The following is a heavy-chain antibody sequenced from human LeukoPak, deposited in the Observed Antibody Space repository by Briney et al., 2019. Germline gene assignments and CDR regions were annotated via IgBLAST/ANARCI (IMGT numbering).Heavy chain of an antibody. D-gene: IGHD6-6*01. CDR2: INHSGST. CDR1: GGSFSGYY. V-gene: IGHV4-34*01. Sequence: PSETLSLTCAVYGGSFSGYYWSWIRQPPGKGLEWIGEINHSGSTNYNPSLKSRVTISVDTSKNQFSLKLSSVTAADTAVYYCARHGESIAARRGGSEFDPWGQGTLVTVSS. CDR3: ARHGESIAARRGGSEFDP. J-gene: IGHJ5*02.